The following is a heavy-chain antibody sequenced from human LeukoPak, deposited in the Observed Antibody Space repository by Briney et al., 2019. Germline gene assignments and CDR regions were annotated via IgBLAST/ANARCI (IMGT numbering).Heavy chain of an antibody. D-gene: IGHD3-22*01. Sequence: SETLSLTCTVSGGSISSYYWSWIRQPPGKGLEWIGEINHSGSTNYNPSLKSRVTISVDTSKNQFSLKLSSVTAADTAVYCCASFGANYYDSSGYEEKFDYWGQGTLVTVSS. J-gene: IGHJ4*02. CDR3: ASFGANYYDSSGYEEKFDY. CDR1: GGSISSYY. V-gene: IGHV4-34*01. CDR2: INHSGST.